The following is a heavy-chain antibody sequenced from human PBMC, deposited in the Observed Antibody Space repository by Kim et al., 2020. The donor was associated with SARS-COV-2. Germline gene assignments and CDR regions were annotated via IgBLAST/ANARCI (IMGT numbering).Heavy chain of an antibody. J-gene: IGHJ5*02. CDR1: GGSISSSSYY. CDR2: IYYSGST. V-gene: IGHV4-39*07. Sequence: SETLSLTCTVSGGSISSSSYYWGWIRQPPGKGLEWIGSIYYSGSTYYNPSLKSRVTISVDTSKNQFSLKLSSVTAADTAVYYCARDRRFKPYNWFAPWGQGTLVTVSS. D-gene: IGHD3-16*01. CDR3: ARDRRFKPYNWFAP.